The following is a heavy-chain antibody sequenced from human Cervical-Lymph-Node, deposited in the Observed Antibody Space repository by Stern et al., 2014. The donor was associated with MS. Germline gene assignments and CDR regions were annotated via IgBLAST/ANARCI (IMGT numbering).Heavy chain of an antibody. Sequence: EDQLGESGGGLVQPGGSLTLSCAASGFIFSGSAMHWVRKASGKGLEWIGHIRNKANNYATAYGASVKGRFTISRDDSKNTAYLQMNSLRTEDTAVYYCTRRRFGMDVWGQGTSVTVSS. CDR2: IRNKANNYAT. J-gene: IGHJ6*02. CDR3: TRRRFGMDV. CDR1: GFIFSGSA. V-gene: IGHV3-73*01.